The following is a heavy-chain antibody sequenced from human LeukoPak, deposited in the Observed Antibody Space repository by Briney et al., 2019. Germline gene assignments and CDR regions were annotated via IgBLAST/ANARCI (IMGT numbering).Heavy chain of an antibody. Sequence: ASVKVSCKASGGTFSSYAISWVRQAPGQGLEWMGGIIPIFGTANYAQKFQGRVTITADKSTSTAYMELSSLRSEDTAVYYCALGNGQYYYYYMDVWGKGTTVTVSS. CDR3: ALGNGQYYYYYMDV. V-gene: IGHV1-69*06. CDR1: GGTFSSYA. CDR2: IIPIFGTA. J-gene: IGHJ6*03. D-gene: IGHD1-1*01.